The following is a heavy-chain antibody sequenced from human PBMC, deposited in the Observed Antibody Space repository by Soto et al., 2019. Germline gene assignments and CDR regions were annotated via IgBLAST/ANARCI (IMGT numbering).Heavy chain of an antibody. CDR1: GYTFPRSD. Sequence: GASVKVSCKASGYTFPRSDINWVRQATGQGLEWMGWMNPNSGNTGYAQKFQGRVTMTRNTSISTAYMELSSLRSEDTAVYYCARGKVVPSSGVYYYGMDVCGQGTTVIVS. CDR2: MNPNSGNT. CDR3: ARGKVVPSSGVYYYGMDV. V-gene: IGHV1-8*01. D-gene: IGHD2-2*01. J-gene: IGHJ6*02.